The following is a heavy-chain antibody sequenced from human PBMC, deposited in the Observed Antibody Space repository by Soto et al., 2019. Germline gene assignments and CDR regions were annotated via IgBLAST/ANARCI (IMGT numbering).Heavy chain of an antibody. CDR3: ATSLLWFGELRS. CDR1: GITVSTSY. V-gene: IGHV3-66*01. Sequence: EVQLVESGGGLVQPGGSLRLSCAASGITVSTSYMSWGRQAPGKGLEWVSLTYSGGATYYADSVKGRFSISRDNFNNTVYLQMNSLRAEDTAMYYCATSLLWFGELRSWGQGTLVTVSS. J-gene: IGHJ5*02. D-gene: IGHD3-10*01. CDR2: TYSGGAT.